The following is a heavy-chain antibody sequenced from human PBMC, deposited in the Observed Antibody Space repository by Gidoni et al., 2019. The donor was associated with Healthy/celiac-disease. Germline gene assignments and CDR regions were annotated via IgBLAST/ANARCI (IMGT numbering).Heavy chain of an antibody. J-gene: IGHJ5*02. CDR1: GGSISSSSYY. V-gene: IGHV4-39*01. Sequence: QLQLQESGPGLVKPSETLSLTCTVSGGSISSSSYYWGWIRQPPGKGLEWIGSIYYSGSTYYNPSLKSRVTISVDTSKNQFSLKLSSVTAADTAVYYCARHLGSGSYYINWFDPWGQGTLVTVSS. D-gene: IGHD3-10*01. CDR2: IYYSGST. CDR3: ARHLGSGSYYINWFDP.